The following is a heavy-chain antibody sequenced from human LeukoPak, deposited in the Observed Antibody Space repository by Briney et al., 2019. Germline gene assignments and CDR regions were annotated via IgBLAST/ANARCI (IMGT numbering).Heavy chain of an antibody. CDR3: ATHYNSPFDY. V-gene: IGHV3-48*02. CDR2: IGPRSSTI. D-gene: IGHD1-1*01. Sequence: PGGSLRLSCVASGFTFSNSGMNWVRQAPGMGLEWVSYIGPRSSTIHYADSVKGRFTISRDNVKNSLYLQMNSLRDEDTAVYYCATHYNSPFDYWGQGTLVTVSS. CDR1: GFTFSNSG. J-gene: IGHJ4*02.